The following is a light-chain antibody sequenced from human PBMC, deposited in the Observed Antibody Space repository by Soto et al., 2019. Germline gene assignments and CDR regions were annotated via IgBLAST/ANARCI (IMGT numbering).Light chain of an antibody. V-gene: IGLV2-8*01. CDR1: SSDVGGYNY. CDR2: EVS. CDR3: SSYAGSNSYV. J-gene: IGLJ1*01. Sequence: QSALTQPPSAPGSPGQSVTISCTGTSSDVGGYNYVSWYQQHPGKAPKLMIYEVSKRPSGVPDRFSGSKSGNTASLTVSELQAEDEADYYCSSYAGSNSYVFGTGTKVTVL.